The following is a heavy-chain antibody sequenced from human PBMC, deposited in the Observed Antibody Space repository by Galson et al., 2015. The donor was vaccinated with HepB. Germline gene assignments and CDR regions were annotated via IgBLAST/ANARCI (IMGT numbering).Heavy chain of an antibody. CDR1: TFSSYG. V-gene: IGHV3-30*18. CDR3: AKTGPGIAAAGDAEYFQH. D-gene: IGHD6-13*01. J-gene: IGHJ1*01. Sequence: TFSSYGLHWVRQAPGKGLEWVAVISYGGSNKYYADSVKGRFTISRDNSKNTLYLQMNSLRAEDTAVYYCAKTGPGIAAAGDAEYFQHWGQGTLVTVSS. CDR2: ISYGGSNK.